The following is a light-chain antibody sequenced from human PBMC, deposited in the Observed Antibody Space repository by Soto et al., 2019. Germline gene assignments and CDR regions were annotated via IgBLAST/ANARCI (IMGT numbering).Light chain of an antibody. CDR1: QGISYW. CDR2: AAS. V-gene: IGKV1-5*01. CDR3: QQYNSYSKT. J-gene: IGKJ1*01. Sequence: DIQMTQSTSSLSASVGDRVTITCRASQGISYWLAWYQQKPGNAPKLLIYAASSLESGVPSRFSGSGSGTEFTLTISSLQPDDSASYYCQQYNSYSKTFGQGTKVDI.